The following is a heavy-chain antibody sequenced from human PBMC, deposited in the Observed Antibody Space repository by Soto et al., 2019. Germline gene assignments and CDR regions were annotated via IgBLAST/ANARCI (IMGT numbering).Heavy chain of an antibody. D-gene: IGHD3-10*01. CDR2: IYSGGNT. V-gene: IGHV3-66*01. Sequence: GGALRISFAVSGFSVNEKFFSLVRQAPVKGLEWVSVIYSGGNTDYADSVRGRFTVSRDTSNNTLYLQMNRLRAEDTAVYYCTRDSSYYGAGRGVLDYWGQGTLVTVSS. CDR1: GFSVNEKF. J-gene: IGHJ4*02. CDR3: TRDSSYYGAGRGVLDY.